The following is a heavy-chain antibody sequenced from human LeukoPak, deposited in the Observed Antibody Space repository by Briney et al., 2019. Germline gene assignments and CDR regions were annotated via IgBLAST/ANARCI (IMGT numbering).Heavy chain of an antibody. CDR1: GYTFTSYG. CDR3: ARGTTIFGVSLSAFDI. CDR2: ISAYNGNT. Sequence: ASMKVSCKASGYTFTSYGISWVRQAPGQGLEWMGWISAYNGNTNYAQNLQGRVTMTTDTSTSTAYMELRSQRSDDTAVYYCARGTTIFGVSLSAFDIWGQGTMVTVSS. V-gene: IGHV1-18*01. J-gene: IGHJ3*02. D-gene: IGHD3-3*01.